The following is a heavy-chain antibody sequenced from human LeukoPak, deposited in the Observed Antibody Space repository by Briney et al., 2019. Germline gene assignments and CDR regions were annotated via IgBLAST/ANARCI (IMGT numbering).Heavy chain of an antibody. J-gene: IGHJ4*02. V-gene: IGHV3-9*01. CDR1: GFTFDDYA. Sequence: SLRLSCAASGFTFDDYAMHWVRQAPGKGLEWVSGISWNSGSIGYADSVKGRFTISRDNAKNSLYLQMNSLRAEDTALYYCAKSEKEWEPIFNLFDYWGQGTLVTVSS. CDR3: AKSEKEWEPIFNLFDY. CDR2: ISWNSGSI. D-gene: IGHD1-26*01.